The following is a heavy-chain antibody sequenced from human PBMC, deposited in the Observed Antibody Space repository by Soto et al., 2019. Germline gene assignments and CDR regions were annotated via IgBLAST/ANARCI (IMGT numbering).Heavy chain of an antibody. D-gene: IGHD2-15*01. CDR3: ATLVVGRVDL. CDR2: IYYTGST. J-gene: IGHJ3*01. CDR1: CDSISSSSYY. Sequence: QLQLQESGPGLVKPSETLSLTCTVSCDSISSSSYYWGWIRQPPGKGLEYIGTIYYTGSTYYNPSLKSRVTISVDTSKNQFSLKLSSVTAADTAVYYCATLVVGRVDLWGQGTMVTVSS. V-gene: IGHV4-39*01.